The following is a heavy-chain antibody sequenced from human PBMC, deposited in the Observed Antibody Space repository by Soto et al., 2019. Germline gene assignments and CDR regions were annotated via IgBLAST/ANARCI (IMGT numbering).Heavy chain of an antibody. D-gene: IGHD3-9*01. J-gene: IGHJ6*02. Sequence: ASVXVSCKASGYIFSNYYIHWVRQAPGQGLEWMGIVNPSGGTTTYAAKLQGRITVTSDTSTSTVYMELRGLRSEDTGEYYCARIGRYYDIDNGLEVWGQGTTVTVSS. CDR3: ARIGRYYDIDNGLEV. V-gene: IGHV1-46*04. CDR2: VNPSGGTT. CDR1: GYIFSNYY.